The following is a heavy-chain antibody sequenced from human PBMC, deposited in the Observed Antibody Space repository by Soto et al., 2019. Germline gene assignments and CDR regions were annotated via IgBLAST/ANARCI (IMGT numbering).Heavy chain of an antibody. D-gene: IGHD5-18*01. Sequence: ASVTVSCKASGYTFPSYYMHWVRQTTGQGLEWMGIINPSGGSTSYAQKFQGRVTMTRDTSTSTVYMELSSLRSEDTAVYYCARWGEDSYGSLGHYYYGMDVWGQGTTVTVSS. J-gene: IGHJ6*02. V-gene: IGHV1-46*01. CDR2: INPSGGST. CDR1: GYTFPSYY. CDR3: ARWGEDSYGSLGHYYYGMDV.